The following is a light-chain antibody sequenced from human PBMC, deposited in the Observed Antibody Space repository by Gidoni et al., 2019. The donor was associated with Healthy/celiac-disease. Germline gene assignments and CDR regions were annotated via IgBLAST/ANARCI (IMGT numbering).Light chain of an antibody. J-gene: IGKJ4*01. CDR3: QQSYSRVT. CDR2: AAS. Sequence: DIQMTQSPSSLSASVGDRVTITCRASQSISSYLNWYQQKPGNAPKLLIYAASSLQSGVPSRFSGSGSGTDFTLTISSLQPEDFATYYCQQSYSRVTFGGGTKVEIK. V-gene: IGKV1-39*01. CDR1: QSISSY.